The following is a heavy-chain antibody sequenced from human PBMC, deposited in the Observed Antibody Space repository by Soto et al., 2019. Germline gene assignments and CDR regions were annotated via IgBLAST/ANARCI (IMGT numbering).Heavy chain of an antibody. J-gene: IGHJ4*02. CDR1: GGSISSSNW. CDR3: AIPGIAVGYFDY. Sequence: SETLSLTCAVSGGSISSSNWWSWVRQPPGKGLEWIGEIYHSGSTNYNPSLKSRVTISVDTSKNQFSLKLSSVTAADTAVYYCAIPGIAVGYFDYWGQGTLVTVSS. V-gene: IGHV4-4*02. CDR2: IYHSGST. D-gene: IGHD6-19*01.